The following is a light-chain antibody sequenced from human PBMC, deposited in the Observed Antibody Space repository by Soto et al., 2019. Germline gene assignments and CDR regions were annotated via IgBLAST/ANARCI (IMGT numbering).Light chain of an antibody. CDR2: GAS. V-gene: IGKV3-20*01. CDR1: QSVSSSY. J-gene: IGKJ4*01. Sequence: EIVLTQSPGTLSLSPGERATLSCRASQSVSSSYLAWYQQKPGQAPRLLIYGASSRATGIPDTFSGSGSGPDFTLTISRLEPEDFAVYYCQQYGSSPPELTFGGGTKVEIK. CDR3: QQYGSSPPELT.